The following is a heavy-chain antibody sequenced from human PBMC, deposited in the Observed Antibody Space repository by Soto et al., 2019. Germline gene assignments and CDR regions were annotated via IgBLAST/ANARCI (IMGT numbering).Heavy chain of an antibody. CDR1: GFTFSSYG. D-gene: IGHD4-17*01. CDR3: ARDRFMTNPNYYYYYGMDV. Sequence: QVQLVESGGGVVQPGRSLRLSCAASGFTFSSYGMHWVRQAPGKGLEWVAVIWYDGSNKYYADSVKGRFTISRDNSKNTLYLKMNSLRAEDTAVYYCARDRFMTNPNYYYYYGMDVWGQGTTVTVSS. V-gene: IGHV3-33*01. J-gene: IGHJ6*02. CDR2: IWYDGSNK.